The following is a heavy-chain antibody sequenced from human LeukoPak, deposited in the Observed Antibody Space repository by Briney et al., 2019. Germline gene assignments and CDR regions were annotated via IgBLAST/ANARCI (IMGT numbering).Heavy chain of an antibody. CDR3: ARGGSYDNLHY. CDR1: GGTFISYA. D-gene: IGHD3-22*01. V-gene: IGHV1-69*13. CDR2: IIPIFGTA. J-gene: IGHJ4*02. Sequence: VKVXXXASGGTFISYAISWVRQAPGQGLEWMGGIIPIFGTANYAQKFQGRVTITADESTSTAYMELSSLRYEDTAVYYCARGGSYDNLHYWGQGTLVTVSS.